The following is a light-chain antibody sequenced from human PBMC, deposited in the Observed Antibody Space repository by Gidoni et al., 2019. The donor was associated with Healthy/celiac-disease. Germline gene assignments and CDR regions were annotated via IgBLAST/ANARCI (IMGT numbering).Light chain of an antibody. J-gene: IGKJ2*01. CDR3: QQYYSTPRYT. CDR2: RAS. Sequence: DIVRTQSPASLAVSLGERATLNCKSSQSVLYSSNNKNYLAWYQQKPGQPPKLLIYRASTRESGVPDRFGGSGSGKDFTLTISSLQAEDVAVYYCQQYYSTPRYTFGQGTKLEIK. V-gene: IGKV4-1*01. CDR1: QSVLYSSNNKNY.